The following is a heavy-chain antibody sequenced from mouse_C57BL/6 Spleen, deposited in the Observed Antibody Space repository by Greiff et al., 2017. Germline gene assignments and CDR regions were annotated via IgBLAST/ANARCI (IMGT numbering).Heavy chain of an antibody. Sequence: VKLQAPGAELVKPGASVKMSCKASGYTFTSYWITWVKQRPGQGLEWIGDIYPGSGSTNYNEKFKSKAILTVDTSSSTAYMQLSSLTYDDSAFYYCARSGPGYYDMDGWGQGTSVTVSS. D-gene: IGHD3-1*01. CDR2: IYPGSGST. CDR1: GYTFTSYW. CDR3: ARSGPGYYDMDG. J-gene: IGHJ4*01. V-gene: IGHV1-55*01.